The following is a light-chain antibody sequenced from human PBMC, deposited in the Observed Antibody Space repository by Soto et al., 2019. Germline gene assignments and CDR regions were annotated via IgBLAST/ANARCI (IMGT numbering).Light chain of an antibody. CDR3: QSYDSSLSGVV. CDR1: SSNIGAGYD. V-gene: IGLV1-40*01. Sequence: QSVLTQPPSVSGAPGQRVTISCTGSSSNIGAGYDVHWYQQVPGTAPKLLIYDNTNRPSGVPDRFSGSKSGTSASLAITGLQVEDEADYYCQSYDSSLSGVVFGGGTKVTVL. CDR2: DNT. J-gene: IGLJ2*01.